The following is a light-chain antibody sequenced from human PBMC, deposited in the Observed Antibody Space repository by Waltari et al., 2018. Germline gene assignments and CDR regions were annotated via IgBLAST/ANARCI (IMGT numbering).Light chain of an antibody. J-gene: IGKJ1*01. CDR1: QRVGRS. CDR3: QHYVRLPAT. Sequence: DIVLTQSPGTLSLSPGERATLAVRASQRVGRSLAWYQQKPGQAPRLLIYDASPRATGIPDRFSGSGSGTDFSLTISTLEPEDFAVYYCQHYVRLPATFGQGTKVEI. V-gene: IGKV3-20*01. CDR2: DAS.